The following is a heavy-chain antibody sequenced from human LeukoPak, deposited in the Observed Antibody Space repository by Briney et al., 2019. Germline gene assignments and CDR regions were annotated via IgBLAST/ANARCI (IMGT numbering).Heavy chain of an antibody. D-gene: IGHD3-10*01. CDR2: ISSSSSYI. V-gene: IGHV3-21*01. J-gene: IGHJ5*02. CDR1: GFTFSSYS. Sequence: GGSLRLSCAASGFTFSSYSMNWVRQAPGKGLEWVSSISSSSSYIYYADSVKGRFTISRDNAKNSLYLQMNSLRAEDTAVDYCARGTSMVRGVLLTWGQGTLVTVSS. CDR3: ARGTSMVRGVLLT.